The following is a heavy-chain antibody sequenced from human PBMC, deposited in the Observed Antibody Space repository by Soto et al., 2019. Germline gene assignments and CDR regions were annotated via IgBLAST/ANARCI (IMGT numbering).Heavy chain of an antibody. CDR2: IYHSGST. D-gene: IGHD6-19*01. Sequence: QVQLQESGPGLVKPSGTLSLTCAVSGGSISSSNWWSWVRQPPGKGLEWIGEIYHSGSTNYNPSLKRRVTKSVDKSKDQFALKLSSVTAAATAVYYCARVAVAGTRVDYWGPGSLVTVSS. J-gene: IGHJ4*02. V-gene: IGHV4-4*02. CDR1: GGSISSSNW. CDR3: ARVAVAGTRVDY.